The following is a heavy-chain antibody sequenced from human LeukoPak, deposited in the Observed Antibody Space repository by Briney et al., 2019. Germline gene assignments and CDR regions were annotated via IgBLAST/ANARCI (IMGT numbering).Heavy chain of an antibody. CDR2: ISSSGSYI. V-gene: IGHV3-21*01. CDR1: GFTFSSYS. CDR3: FRFDYYDSSGKDY. Sequence: PGGSLRLSCAASGFTFSSYSMNWVRQAPGKGLEWVSSISSSGSYIYYADSVKGRFTISRDNAKNSLYLQMNSLRAEDTAVYYCFRFDYYDSSGKDYWGQGTLVTVSS. D-gene: IGHD3-22*01. J-gene: IGHJ4*02.